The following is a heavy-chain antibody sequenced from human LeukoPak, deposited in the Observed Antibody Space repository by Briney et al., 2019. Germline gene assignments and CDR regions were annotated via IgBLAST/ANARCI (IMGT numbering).Heavy chain of an antibody. CDR1: GFTVSRNY. V-gene: IGHV3-66*01. CDR2: FYNGINT. CDR3: ARVGSGNTYGYGDY. J-gene: IGHJ4*02. Sequence: GGSLRLSCTASGFTVSRNYMSWVRQAPGKGLEWVSVFYNGINTYYADSVKGRFTTSRDNSKNTLYLQMNSLRVEDTAVYFCARVGSGNTYGYGDYWGQGTLVTVSS. D-gene: IGHD5-18*01.